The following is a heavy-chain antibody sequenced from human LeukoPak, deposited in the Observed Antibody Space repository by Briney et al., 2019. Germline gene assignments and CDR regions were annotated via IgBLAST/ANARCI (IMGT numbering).Heavy chain of an antibody. CDR1: GFTFRSYA. CDR3: AKGEGGFGEFGSAFDI. V-gene: IGHV3-30*04. J-gene: IGHJ3*02. D-gene: IGHD3-10*01. Sequence: PGGSLRLSCAATGFTFRSYAMHWVRQAPGKGLEWMAVISYDGSNKDYADSVKGRFTISRDNSKDTLYLQMNSLRAEDTAVYYCAKGEGGFGEFGSAFDIWGQGTMVTVSS. CDR2: ISYDGSNK.